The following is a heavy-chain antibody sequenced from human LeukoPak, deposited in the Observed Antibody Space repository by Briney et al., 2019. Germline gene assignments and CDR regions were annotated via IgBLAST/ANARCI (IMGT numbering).Heavy chain of an antibody. V-gene: IGHV3-33*01. Sequence: GGSLRLSCAASGLTFSSYGMHWVRQAPGKGLEWVAVIWYDGSNKYYADSVKGRFTISRDNSKNTLYLQMNSLRAEDTAVYCRARDYGAEYYFDYWGQGTLVTVSS. J-gene: IGHJ4*02. CDR2: IWYDGSNK. D-gene: IGHD4-17*01. CDR3: ARDYGAEYYFDY. CDR1: GLTFSSYG.